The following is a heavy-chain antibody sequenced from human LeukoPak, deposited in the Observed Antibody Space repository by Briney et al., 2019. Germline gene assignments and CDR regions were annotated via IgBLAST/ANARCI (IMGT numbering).Heavy chain of an antibody. CDR3: AREDMVRGVIASFDY. Sequence: GGSLRLSCAASGFTFSNYAMSWVRQAPGKGLEWVSYISSSSSTIYYADSVKGRFTISRDNAKNSLYLQMNSLRDEDTAVYYCAREDMVRGVIASFDYWGQGTLVTVSS. D-gene: IGHD3-10*01. CDR2: ISSSSSTI. V-gene: IGHV3-48*02. J-gene: IGHJ4*02. CDR1: GFTFSNYA.